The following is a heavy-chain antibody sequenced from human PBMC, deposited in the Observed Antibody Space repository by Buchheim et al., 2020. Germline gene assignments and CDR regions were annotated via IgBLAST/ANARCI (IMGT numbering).Heavy chain of an antibody. CDR2: ISGSSGST. CDR3: AKDPHSVPVMATWFDP. V-gene: IGHV3-23*01. J-gene: IGHJ5*02. CDR1: GFTFTSYA. Sequence: EVQLLESGGGLVQPGGSLRLSCAASGFTFTSYAMSWVRQAPGKGLEWVSTISGSSGSTYYADSVKGRFTISRDNSKNTLFLQMNRLRAEDTATYYCAKDPHSVPVMATWFDPWGQGTL. D-gene: IGHD5-24*01.